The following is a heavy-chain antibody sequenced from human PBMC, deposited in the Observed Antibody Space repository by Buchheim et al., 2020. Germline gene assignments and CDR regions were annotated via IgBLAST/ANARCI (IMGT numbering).Heavy chain of an antibody. Sequence: EVQLVQSGAEVKKPGESLRISCKGSGYSFTSYWISWVRQMPGKGLEWMGRIDPSDSYTNYSPSFQGHVTISADKSISPAYPQWSSLKASDTAMYYCASSSPFLGATYYYYGMDVWGQGTT. J-gene: IGHJ6*02. CDR1: GYSFTSYW. D-gene: IGHD1-26*01. CDR3: ASSSPFLGATYYYYGMDV. CDR2: IDPSDSYT. V-gene: IGHV5-10-1*03.